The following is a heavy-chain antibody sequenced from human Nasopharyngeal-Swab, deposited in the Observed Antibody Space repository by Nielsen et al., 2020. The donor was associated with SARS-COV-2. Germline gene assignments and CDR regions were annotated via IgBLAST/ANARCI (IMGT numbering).Heavy chain of an antibody. Sequence: GESLKISCAASGFTVSSNYMSWVRQAPGKGLEWVSVIYSGGSTYYADSVKGRFTISRDNSKNTLYLQMNSLRAEDTAVYYCARTINWRPFDYWGQGTLVTVSS. CDR1: GFTVSSNY. D-gene: IGHD1-1*01. J-gene: IGHJ4*02. CDR3: ARTINWRPFDY. V-gene: IGHV3-53*01. CDR2: IYSGGST.